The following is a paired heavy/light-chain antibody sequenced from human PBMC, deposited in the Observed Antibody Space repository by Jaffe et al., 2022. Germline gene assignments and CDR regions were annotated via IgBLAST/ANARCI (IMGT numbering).Light chain of an antibody. J-gene: IGKJ4*01. V-gene: IGKV3-20*01. CDR3: QQYGSSPELT. Sequence: EIVLTQSPGTLSLSPGERATLSCRASQSVSSSYLAWYQQKPGQAPRLLIYGASSRATGIPDRFSGSGSGTDFTLTISRLEPEDFAVYYCQQYGSSPELTFGGGTKVEIK. CDR2: GAS. CDR1: QSVSSSY.
Heavy chain of an antibody. CDR2: IYPGDSDT. CDR3: VTTPDYYDSSGTAWGLGYFDY. V-gene: IGHV5-51*03. J-gene: IGHJ4*02. CDR1: GYSFTSYW. Sequence: EVQLVQSGAEVKKPGESLKISCKGSGYSFTSYWIGWVRQMPGKGLEWMGIIYPGDSDTRYSPSFQGQVTISADKSISTAYLQWSSLKASDTAMYYCVTTPDYYDSSGTAWGLGYFDYWGQGTLVTVSS. D-gene: IGHD3-22*01.